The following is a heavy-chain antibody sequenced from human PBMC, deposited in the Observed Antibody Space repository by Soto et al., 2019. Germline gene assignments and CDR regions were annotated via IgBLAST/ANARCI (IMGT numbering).Heavy chain of an antibody. CDR3: AREVIGYYDSSGYSLRALDI. V-gene: IGHV4-4*02. CDR1: GGSLSSSNW. CDR2: IYHSGST. J-gene: IGHJ3*02. D-gene: IGHD3-22*01. Sequence: PSETLSLTCAVSGGSLSSSNWWSWVRQPPGKGLEWVGEIYHSGSTNYNPSLKSRFTISVDKSNNQFSLKLSSVTAADTAVYYCAREVIGYYDSSGYSLRALDIWAQGAIVNVSS.